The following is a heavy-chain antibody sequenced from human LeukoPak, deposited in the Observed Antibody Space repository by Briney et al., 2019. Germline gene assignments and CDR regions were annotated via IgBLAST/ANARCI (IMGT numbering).Heavy chain of an antibody. Sequence: GGSLRLSCAASGFTISSYAMNWVRQAPGKGLEWVSAITGSAGDTYYADSVKGRFTISRDNSKNTLYLQMNSLRAEDTAVYYCAREFHYYDSSGYYSPVGYFDYWGQGTLVTVSS. J-gene: IGHJ4*02. CDR2: ITGSAGDT. V-gene: IGHV3-23*01. CDR1: GFTISSYA. CDR3: AREFHYYDSSGYYSPVGYFDY. D-gene: IGHD3-22*01.